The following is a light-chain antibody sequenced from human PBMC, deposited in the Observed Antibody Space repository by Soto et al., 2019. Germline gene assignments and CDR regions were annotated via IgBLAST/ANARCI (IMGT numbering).Light chain of an antibody. CDR1: SGDVEIYNL. J-gene: IGLJ2*01. V-gene: IGLV2-23*02. CDR3: CSYAGSRTSDVL. CDR2: EVN. Sequence: QSALTQPASVSGSPGQSITISCTGTSGDVEIYNLVSWYQQHPGKAPKVMIYEVNKRPSGVSNRFSGSKSGNTASLTISGLQAEDEADYYCCSYAGSRTSDVLFGGGTKLTVL.